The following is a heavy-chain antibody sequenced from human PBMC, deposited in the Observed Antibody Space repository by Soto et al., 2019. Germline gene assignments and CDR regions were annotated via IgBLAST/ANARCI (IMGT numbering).Heavy chain of an antibody. CDR2: VYTSDYT. CDR1: HY. J-gene: IGHJ6*01. D-gene: IGHD3-10*01. V-gene: IGHV4-59*11. CDR3: ATSASHTGDFFYYKGMDL. Sequence: HYSHWSRHQTGKGLEWIGYVYTSDYTRYISSLKSRLTLSVDTSKSRFYLTLNCVTAADTDVYYCATSASHTGDFFYYKGMDLWVQRTA.